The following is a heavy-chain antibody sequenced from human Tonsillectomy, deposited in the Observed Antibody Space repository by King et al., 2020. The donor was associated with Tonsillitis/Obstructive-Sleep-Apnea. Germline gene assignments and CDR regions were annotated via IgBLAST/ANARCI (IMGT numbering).Heavy chain of an antibody. D-gene: IGHD5-24*01. V-gene: IGHV4-39*01. CDR3: VRHANYRNSYDYMDF. Sequence: QLQESGPGLVKPSETLSLTCSVSGGSISSRDYYWGWIRQPPGKGLEWIASIYYNGDTYYNPSLKSRVTISVDTSKNQFPLNLNSVTAADTSDYYCVRHANYRNSYDYMDFWGKGTTVTVSS. CDR1: GGSISSRDYY. CDR2: IYYNGDT. J-gene: IGHJ6*03.